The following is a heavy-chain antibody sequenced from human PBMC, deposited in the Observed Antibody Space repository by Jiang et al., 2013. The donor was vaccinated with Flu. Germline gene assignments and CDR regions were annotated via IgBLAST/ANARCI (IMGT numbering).Heavy chain of an antibody. CDR2: IYYSGNT. D-gene: IGHD1-26*01. CDR1: GGAITSGSYY. J-gene: IGHJ4*02. CDR3: ARHVVGRDFGFCDY. V-gene: IGHV4-39*01. Sequence: GPGLVKPSETLSLTCIVSGGAITSGSYYWGWIRQAPGKGPEWIGNIYYSGNTYYNPSLKSRVTISVDTSKIQFSLKFRSLTAADTAVYYCARHVVGRDFGFCDYWGPGILVTVSS.